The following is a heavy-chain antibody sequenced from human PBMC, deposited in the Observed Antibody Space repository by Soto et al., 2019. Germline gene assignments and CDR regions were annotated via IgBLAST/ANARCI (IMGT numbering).Heavy chain of an antibody. CDR2: ISGSGGNT. CDR3: AGDPGYNYGQPFDY. J-gene: IGHJ4*02. CDR1: GFTFSTYA. V-gene: IGHV3-23*01. Sequence: EVQLLESGGGLGQPEGSLRLSCAASGFTFSTYAMSWVRQAPGKGLEWVSAISGSGGNTYYADSVKGRFTISRDNSKNALYLQMNSLSAEDTAVYYCAGDPGYNYGQPFDYWGQGTLVTVSS. D-gene: IGHD5-18*01.